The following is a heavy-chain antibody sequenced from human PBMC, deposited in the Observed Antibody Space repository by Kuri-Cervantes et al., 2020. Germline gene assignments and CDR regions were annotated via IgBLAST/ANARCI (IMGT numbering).Heavy chain of an antibody. D-gene: IGHD6-19*01. V-gene: IGHV4-39*02. CDR2: IYHSGTT. CDR3: ARDPPGPRITVTGPVY. J-gene: IGHJ4*02. CDR1: GGSVSSGSYY. Sequence: SETLSLTCTVSGGSVSSGSYYWGWIRQPPGKGLEWIGSIYHSGTTYYNPSLQSRLTISLDKSKNHFSLRLSSVTAADTAIYYCARDPPGPRITVTGPVYWGQGTLVTVSS.